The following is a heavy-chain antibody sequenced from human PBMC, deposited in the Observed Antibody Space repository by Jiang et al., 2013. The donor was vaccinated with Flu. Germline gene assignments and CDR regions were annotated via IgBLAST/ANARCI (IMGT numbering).Heavy chain of an antibody. CDR2: INLSAFGGGTT. V-gene: IGHV1-46*01. CDR1: GFPFTSYY. D-gene: IGHD5-12*01. Sequence: SGAEVKKPGASVKVSCKASGFPFTSYYMHWVRQAPGQGLEWMGMINLSAFGGGTTSYAQKFQGRVTMTRDTSTTTVYMELSSLRSEDTAVYYCARDNTYEDGFDFWGQGTMVTVSS. J-gene: IGHJ3*01. CDR3: ARDNTYEDGFDF.